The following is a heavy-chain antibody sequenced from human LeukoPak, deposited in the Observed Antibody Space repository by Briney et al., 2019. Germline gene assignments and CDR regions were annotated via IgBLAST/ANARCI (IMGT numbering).Heavy chain of an antibody. D-gene: IGHD3-3*01. Sequence: SVKVSCKASGGTFSSYAISWVRQAPGQGLEWMGGIIPIFDTANYAQKFQGRVTITADESTSTAYMEPSSLRSEDTAVYYCARDSITIFGVVTPRRFYFDYWGQGTLVTVSS. J-gene: IGHJ4*02. CDR3: ARDSITIFGVVTPRRFYFDY. V-gene: IGHV1-69*01. CDR1: GGTFSSYA. CDR2: IIPIFDTA.